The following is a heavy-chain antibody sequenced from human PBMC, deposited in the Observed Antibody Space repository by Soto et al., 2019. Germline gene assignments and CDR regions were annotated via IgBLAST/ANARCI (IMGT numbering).Heavy chain of an antibody. D-gene: IGHD6-13*01. CDR3: ARGREQQLFYFDY. CDR2: IIPIFGTA. V-gene: IGHV1-69*13. J-gene: IGHJ4*02. Sequence: SVKVSCKASGGTFSSYAISWVRQAPGQGLEWMGGIIPIFGTANYAQKFQGRVTITADESTSTAYMELSSLRSEDTAVYYCARGREQQLFYFDYWGQGTLVTVSS. CDR1: GGTFSSYA.